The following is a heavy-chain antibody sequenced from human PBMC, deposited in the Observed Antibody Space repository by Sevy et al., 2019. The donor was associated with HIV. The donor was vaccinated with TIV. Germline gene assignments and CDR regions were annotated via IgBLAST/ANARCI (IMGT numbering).Heavy chain of an antibody. CDR1: GYTFTGYY. CDR3: VTMVVFSSDY. V-gene: IGHV1-2*02. Sequence: ASVKVSCKASGYTFTGYYLHWVRQAPGQGLEWMGWINPNSGDTNYAQKFQGRVTMTRDTSSTTAYMELTRLRYDDTAVYYCVTMVVFSSDYWGQGTLVTVSS. CDR2: INPNSGDT. D-gene: IGHD3-22*01. J-gene: IGHJ4*02.